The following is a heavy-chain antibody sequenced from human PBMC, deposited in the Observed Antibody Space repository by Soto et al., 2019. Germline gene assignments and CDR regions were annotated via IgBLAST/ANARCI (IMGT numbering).Heavy chain of an antibody. Sequence: EVQLVESGGGLVKPGGSLRLSCAASGFTFSSYSMNWVRQAPGKGLEWVSSISSSSSYIYYADSVKGRFTISRDNAKNSLYLQMNSLRAEDTAVYYCARDRARYYDRRTNWFDPWGQGTLVTVSS. CDR3: ARDRARYYDRRTNWFDP. CDR1: GFTFSSYS. CDR2: ISSSSSYI. D-gene: IGHD3-22*01. V-gene: IGHV3-21*01. J-gene: IGHJ5*02.